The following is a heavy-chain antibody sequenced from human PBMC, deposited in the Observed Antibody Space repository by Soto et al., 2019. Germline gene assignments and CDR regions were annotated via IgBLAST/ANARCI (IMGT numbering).Heavy chain of an antibody. Sequence: QVQLQQWGAGLLKPSETLSLTCAVYGGSFSGYYWTWIRQPPGTGLEWIGEINHSGSTIYNPSLKSQVTITVDPSKNQSSLTLTSATAASTAVYFCARDKIIGLFAYRGQGTLATVSS. CDR2: INHSGST. CDR1: GGSFSGYY. V-gene: IGHV4-34*01. CDR3: ARDKIIGLFAY. J-gene: IGHJ4*02. D-gene: IGHD2-15*01.